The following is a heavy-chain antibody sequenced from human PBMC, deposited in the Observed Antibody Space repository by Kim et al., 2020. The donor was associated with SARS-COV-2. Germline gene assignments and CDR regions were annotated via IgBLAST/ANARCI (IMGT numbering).Heavy chain of an antibody. D-gene: IGHD2-15*01. J-gene: IGHJ5*02. CDR3: ASHVSGDVLMWFDP. Sequence: NPSLKSRVTISGDTSKNQFSLKLSSVTAADTAVYYCASHVSGDVLMWFDPWGQGTLVTVSS. V-gene: IGHV4-39*01.